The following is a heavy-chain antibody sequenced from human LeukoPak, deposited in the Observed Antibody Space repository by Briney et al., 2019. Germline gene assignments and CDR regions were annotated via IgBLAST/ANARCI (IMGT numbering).Heavy chain of an antibody. CDR3: ARVPNWNYVPNYYYYMDV. CDR1: GGSISSGDYY. V-gene: IGHV4-30-4*08. J-gene: IGHJ6*03. D-gene: IGHD1-7*01. CDR2: IYYSGST. Sequence: SQTLPLTCTVSGGSISSGDYYWSWIRQPPGKGLEWIGYIYYSGSTYYNPSLKSRVTISVDTSKNQFSLKLSSVTGADTAVYYCARVPNWNYVPNYYYYMDVWGKGTTVTVSS.